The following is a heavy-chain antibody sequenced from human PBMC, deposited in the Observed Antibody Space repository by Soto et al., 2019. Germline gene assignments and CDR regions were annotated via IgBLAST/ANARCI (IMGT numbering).Heavy chain of an antibody. CDR2: IYRSGTT. J-gene: IGHJ4*02. CDR1: GDSINTYY. D-gene: IGHD5-12*01. V-gene: IGHV4-59*01. Sequence: SETLSLTCTVSGDSINTYYWSWIRQPPGKGLEWIGHIYRSGTTRYNPSAESRVTISVDTSKNQLSLELSSVTAADTAVYYCARVQMATIYFDYWGQGILVTVSS. CDR3: ARVQMATIYFDY.